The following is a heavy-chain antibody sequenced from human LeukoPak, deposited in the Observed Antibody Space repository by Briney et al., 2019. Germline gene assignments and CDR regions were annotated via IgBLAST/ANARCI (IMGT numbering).Heavy chain of an antibody. J-gene: IGHJ6*02. CDR3: ARVMSNYLHYYYYYGMDV. Sequence: GGSLRLSCAASGFTFRSYGMHWVRQAPGKGLEWVAVIWYDGSNKYYADSVKGRFTISRDNSKNTLYLQMNSLRAEDTAVYYCARVMSNYLHYYYYYGMDVWGQGTTVTVS. D-gene: IGHD4-11*01. CDR2: IWYDGSNK. CDR1: GFTFRSYG. V-gene: IGHV3-33*01.